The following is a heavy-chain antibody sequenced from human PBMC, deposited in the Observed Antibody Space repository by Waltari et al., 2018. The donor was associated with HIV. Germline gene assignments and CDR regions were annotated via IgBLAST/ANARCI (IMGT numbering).Heavy chain of an antibody. CDR3: AKDMRSGDWLVRAAPGGNFEF. Sequence: VQLVQSRGVQQQPGRSLRLSCTASGFNFNEYAMHWVRKAPGKGLEWVSGISWNGVVLGYADSVSCRFIISRDNAKKSLYLQMKGLTTEDTAFYYGAKDMRSGDWLVRAAPGGNFEFWGQGSLVTVAS. CDR2: ISWNGVVL. CDR1: GFNFNEYA. V-gene: IGHV3-9*01. J-gene: IGHJ4*02. D-gene: IGHD3-9*01.